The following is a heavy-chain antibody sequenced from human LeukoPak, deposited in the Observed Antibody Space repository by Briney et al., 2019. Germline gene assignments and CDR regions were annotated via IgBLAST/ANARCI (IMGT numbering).Heavy chain of an antibody. CDR3: AQEGN. CDR1: GFSFTGNW. CDR2: IKEDGSEK. J-gene: IGHJ4*02. V-gene: IGHV3-7*01. Sequence: GGSLRLSCVASGFSFTGNWMSWVRQAPGKGPEWVASIKEDGSEKYYGDSVSGRFTISGDNAKNSLYPQMNSLRAEDTAVYYCAQEGNWGQGTLVTVSS.